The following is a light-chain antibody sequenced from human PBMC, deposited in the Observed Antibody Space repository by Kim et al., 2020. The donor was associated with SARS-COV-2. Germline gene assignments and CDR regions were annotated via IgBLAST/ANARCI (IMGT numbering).Light chain of an antibody. Sequence: GSPGEIATLSCRASQSVSSNVAWYQQKPGQAPRLLIYGASTRATGIPARFSGSGSGTEFTLTISSLQSEDFAVYYCQQYHNWPPDTFGQGTKLEIK. CDR3: QQYHNWPPDT. J-gene: IGKJ2*01. V-gene: IGKV3-15*01. CDR1: QSVSSN. CDR2: GAS.